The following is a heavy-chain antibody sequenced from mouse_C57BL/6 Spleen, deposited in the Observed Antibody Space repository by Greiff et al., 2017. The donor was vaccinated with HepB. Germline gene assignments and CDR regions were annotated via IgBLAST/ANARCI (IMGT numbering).Heavy chain of an antibody. CDR3: AREENWAFDY. V-gene: IGHV1-63*01. CDR1: GYTFTNYW. D-gene: IGHD4-1*01. CDR2: IYPGGGYT. Sequence: VQLQQSGAELVRPGTSVKMSCKASGYTFTNYWIGWAKQRPGHGLEWIGDIYPGGGYTNYNEKFKGKATLTADKSSSTAYMQFSSLTSEDSAIYYCAREENWAFDYWGQGTTLTVSS. J-gene: IGHJ2*01.